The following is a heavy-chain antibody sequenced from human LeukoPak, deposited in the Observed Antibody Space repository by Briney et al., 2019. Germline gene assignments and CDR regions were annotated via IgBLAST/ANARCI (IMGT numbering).Heavy chain of an antibody. Sequence: AGGSLRLSCAASGFAFSSYSMNWVRQAPGKGLEWVSSISSSSSYIYYADSVKGRFTISRDNAKNSLYLQMNSLRAEDTAVYYCARQNTRYYGMDVWGQGTTVTVSS. CDR3: ARQNTRYYGMDV. D-gene: IGHD1-26*01. J-gene: IGHJ6*02. CDR1: GFAFSSYS. V-gene: IGHV3-21*01. CDR2: ISSSSSYI.